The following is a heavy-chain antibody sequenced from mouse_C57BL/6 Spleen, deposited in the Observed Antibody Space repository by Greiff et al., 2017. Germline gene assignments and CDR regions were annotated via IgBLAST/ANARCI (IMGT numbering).Heavy chain of an antibody. V-gene: IGHV14-2*01. CDR1: GFNIKDYY. D-gene: IGHD1-1*01. CDR2: IDPEDGET. J-gene: IGHJ4*01. CDR3: ARADYGSNYAMDD. Sequence: EVQLQQSGAELVKPGASVKLSCTASGFNIKDYYMPWVKQRPEQGLEWIGRIDPEDGETKYAPNFQGKTTVTADPSSNTAYLQLSSLTSEDTAVYYCARADYGSNYAMDDGGQGTSVTVSS.